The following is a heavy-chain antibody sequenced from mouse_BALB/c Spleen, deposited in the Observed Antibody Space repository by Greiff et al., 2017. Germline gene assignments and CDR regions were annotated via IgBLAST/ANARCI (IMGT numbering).Heavy chain of an antibody. CDR2: IYPGDGDT. V-gene: IGHV1-80*01. CDR1: GYAFSSYW. D-gene: IGHD2-10*02. Sequence: QVQLQQSGAELVRPGSSVKISCKASGYAFSSYWMNWVKQRPGQGLEWIGQIYPGDGDTNYNGKFKGKATLTADKSSSTAYMQLSSLTSEDSAVYFCAREGGEKYGNYLYYAMDYWGQGTSVTVSS. CDR3: AREGGEKYGNYLYYAMDY. J-gene: IGHJ4*01.